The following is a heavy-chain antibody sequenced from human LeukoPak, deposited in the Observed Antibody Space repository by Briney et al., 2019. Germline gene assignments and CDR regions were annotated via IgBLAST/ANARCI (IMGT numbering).Heavy chain of an antibody. CDR3: TRRGSSGQFYFDH. CDR1: GGSISNYY. CDR2: IHYTGST. Sequence: PSETLSLTCNVSGGSISNYYWGWIRQPPGEGLELIGYIHYTGSTDHNPPLKSRVTISVDTSKNQFSLKLRSVTAADTAVYYCTRRGSSGQFYFDHWGQGSLVTVSS. D-gene: IGHD6-19*01. V-gene: IGHV4-59*08. J-gene: IGHJ4*02.